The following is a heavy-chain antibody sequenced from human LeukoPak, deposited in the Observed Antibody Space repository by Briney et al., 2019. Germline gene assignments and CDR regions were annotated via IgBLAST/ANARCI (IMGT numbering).Heavy chain of an antibody. CDR2: INHSGST. Sequence: ASETLSLTCAVYGGSFSGYYWSWIRQPPGKGLEWIGEINHSGSTNYNPSLKSRVTISVDTSKNQFSLKLSSVTAADTAVYYCARTPVRLRSWFDPWGQGTLVTASS. J-gene: IGHJ5*02. CDR1: GGSFSGYY. D-gene: IGHD4-17*01. V-gene: IGHV4-34*01. CDR3: ARTPVRLRSWFDP.